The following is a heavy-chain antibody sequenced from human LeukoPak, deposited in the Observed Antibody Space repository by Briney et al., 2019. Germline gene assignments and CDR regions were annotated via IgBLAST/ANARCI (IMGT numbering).Heavy chain of an antibody. Sequence: GGSLRLSCAASGFTLSSYWMSWVRQAPGKGLEWVANIKQDGSEKYYVDSVKGRFTISRDNAKNSLYLQMNSLRAEDTAVYYCARGRGDPGVTIFGVVIHYYYYGMDVWGQGATVTVSS. D-gene: IGHD3-3*01. CDR3: ARGRGDPGVTIFGVVIHYYYYGMDV. CDR2: IKQDGSEK. CDR1: GFTLSSYW. J-gene: IGHJ6*02. V-gene: IGHV3-7*01.